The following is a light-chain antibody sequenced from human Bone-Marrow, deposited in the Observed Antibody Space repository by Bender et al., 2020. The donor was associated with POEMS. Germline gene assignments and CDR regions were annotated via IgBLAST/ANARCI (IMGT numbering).Light chain of an antibody. J-gene: IGLJ2*01. V-gene: IGLV2-23*01. CDR2: EGS. CDR3: CSYAGSNTYI. Sequence: QSALTQPASVSGSPGQSITISCTGASSDVGSYNSVSWYQQQPGKAPKVMIYEGSKRPSGVSNRFSGSKSGNTASLTVSGLQAEDEADYYCCSYAGSNTYIFGGGTKLTVL. CDR1: SSDVGSYNS.